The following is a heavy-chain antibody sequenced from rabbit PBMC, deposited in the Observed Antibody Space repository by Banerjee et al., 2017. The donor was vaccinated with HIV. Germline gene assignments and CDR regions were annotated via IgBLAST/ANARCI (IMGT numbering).Heavy chain of an antibody. CDR2: IDPVFANT. CDR3: ARGVSSGWGYYFNL. D-gene: IGHD4-1*01. J-gene: IGHJ4*01. Sequence: QLKESGGGLVQPGGSLKLSCKASGFDFSVYYMSWVRQAPGKGLEWIGYIDPVFANTYYATWVNGRFTISSHNAQNTLYLQLNSLTAADTATYSCARGVSSGWGYYFNLWGQGTLVTVS. V-gene: IGHV1S7*01. CDR1: GFDFSVYY.